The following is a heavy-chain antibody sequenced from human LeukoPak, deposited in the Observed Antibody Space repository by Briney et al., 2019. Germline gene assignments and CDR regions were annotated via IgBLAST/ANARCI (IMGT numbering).Heavy chain of an antibody. CDR2: INHSGST. CDR1: GGSFSGYY. J-gene: IGHJ4*02. Sequence: PSETLSLTCAVYGGSFSGYYWSWIRQPPGTGLEWIGEINHSGSTNYNPSLKSRVTISVDTSKNQFSLKLSSVTAADTAVYYCARGRQMTYYDILTGYRSCFDYWGQGTLVTVSS. CDR3: ARGRQMTYYDILTGYRSCFDY. D-gene: IGHD3-9*01. V-gene: IGHV4-34*01.